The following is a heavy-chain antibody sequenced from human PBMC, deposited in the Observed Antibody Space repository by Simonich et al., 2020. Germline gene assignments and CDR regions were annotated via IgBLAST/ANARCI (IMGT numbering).Heavy chain of an antibody. V-gene: IGHV4-38-2*01. J-gene: IGHJ6*02. CDR2: IFHSGST. CDR3: ARVGYSNYYYYGMDV. D-gene: IGHD6-13*01. Sequence: QVQLQESGPGLVKPSETLSLTCAVSGYSISSGYYWGWIRQPPGKGLEWIGSIFHSGSTYYNPSLKSRVTISVDTSKTQFSLKRSSVTAADTAVYYCARVGYSNYYYYGMDVWGQGTTVTVSS. CDR1: GYSISSGYY.